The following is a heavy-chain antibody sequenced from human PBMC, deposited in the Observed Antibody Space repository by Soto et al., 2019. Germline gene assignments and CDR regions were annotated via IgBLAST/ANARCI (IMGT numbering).Heavy chain of an antibody. CDR2: IYYSGSP. CDR3: ASRLTEETTTGDGFDS. J-gene: IGHJ3*02. CDR1: NGSIVNYY. Sequence: QVQLQESGPGLVKPSETLSLTCTVSNGSIVNYYWSWIRQPPGKGLERIGFIYYSGSPNSNPSLKTRVTISVDMSTNQRSLRLSSVTAADTAVYYCASRLTEETTTGDGFDSWGQGTMVTVSS. D-gene: IGHD3-9*01. V-gene: IGHV4-59*01.